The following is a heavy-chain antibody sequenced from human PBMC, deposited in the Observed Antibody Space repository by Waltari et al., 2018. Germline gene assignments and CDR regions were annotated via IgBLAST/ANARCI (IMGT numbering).Heavy chain of an antibody. Sequence: EVQLVETGGDLIQPGGSLRLSCVVSGFTVETNYMTWVRQAPGKGLGWVSIIFSAGNTYYADSVQGRLIISRDNSKNTLFLQMNSLRAEDTGLYYCARVIRDDIGGFYAIAAFDVWGQGTMVTVS. J-gene: IGHJ3*01. CDR2: IFSAGNT. CDR3: ARVIRDDIGGFYAIAAFDV. V-gene: IGHV3-53*02. CDR1: GFTVETNY. D-gene: IGHD3-22*01.